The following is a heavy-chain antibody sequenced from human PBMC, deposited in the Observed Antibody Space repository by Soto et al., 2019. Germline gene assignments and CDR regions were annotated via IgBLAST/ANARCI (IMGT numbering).Heavy chain of an antibody. CDR2: ISTYSGDT. CDR3: ARHHGPTTSENWFDP. V-gene: IGHV1-18*01. CDR1: GYTFFTYD. D-gene: IGHD5-12*01. J-gene: IGHJ5*02. Sequence: QVHLVQSGVEVKTPGASVKVSCQASGYTFFTYDISWVRQAPGKGLEWMGGISTYSGDTKYAQKFQGRVTTTTDTSTTTADLELRSLRADDTAVYYCARHHGPTTSENWFDPWGQGTLVTVST.